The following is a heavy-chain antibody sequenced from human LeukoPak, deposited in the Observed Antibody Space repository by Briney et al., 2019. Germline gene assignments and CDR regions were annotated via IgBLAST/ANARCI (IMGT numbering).Heavy chain of an antibody. CDR1: GYTFIACY. D-gene: IGHD3-10*01. CDR3: ARGTPGSYFGY. J-gene: IGHJ4*02. V-gene: IGHV1-2*04. CDR2: INPNSGGT. Sequence: ASVKVSCKASGYTFIACYLHWVRQAPGQGLEWMGWINPNSGGTNYAQKFKDWVTMTRDTSINTTYMELSSLKSDVTAVYYCARGTPGSYFGYWGQGTLVTVSS.